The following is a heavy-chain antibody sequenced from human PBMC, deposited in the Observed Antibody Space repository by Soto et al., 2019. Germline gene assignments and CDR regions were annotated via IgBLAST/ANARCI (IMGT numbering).Heavy chain of an antibody. D-gene: IGHD3-10*02. Sequence: HHGGSLRLSCAASGFTFSSYAMSWVRQAPGKGLEWVSAISGSGGSTYYADSVKGRFTISRDNSKNTLYLQMNSLRAEDTAVYYCAKCSNYYYYYGMDVWGQGTTVTVSS. CDR1: GFTFSSYA. CDR2: ISGSGGST. CDR3: AKCSNYYYYYGMDV. V-gene: IGHV3-23*01. J-gene: IGHJ6*02.